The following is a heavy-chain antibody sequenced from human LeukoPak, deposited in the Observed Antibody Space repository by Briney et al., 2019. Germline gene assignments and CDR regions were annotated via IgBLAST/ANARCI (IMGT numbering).Heavy chain of an antibody. Sequence: PGGSLRLSCAASGFTFKTHAMSWVRQAPGEGLEWVGRIKSKTDGGTTDYAAPVKGRFTISRDDSKNTLYLQMNSLKTEDTAVYYCTTDDDSNYYYGMDVWGQGTTVTVSS. D-gene: IGHD5-18*01. CDR1: GFTFKTHA. CDR3: TTDDDSNYYYGMDV. CDR2: IKSKTDGGTT. V-gene: IGHV3-15*01. J-gene: IGHJ6*02.